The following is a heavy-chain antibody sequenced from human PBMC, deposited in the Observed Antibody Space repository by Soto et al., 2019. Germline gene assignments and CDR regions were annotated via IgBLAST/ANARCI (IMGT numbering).Heavy chain of an antibody. Sequence: RASVKVSCKASGYTFTSYAMHWVRQAPGQRLEWMGWINAGNGNTKYSQKFQGRVTITRDTSASTAYMELSSLRSEDTAVDYCATAIADDAFDIWGRGTMVTVSS. CDR3: ATAIADDAFDI. V-gene: IGHV1-3*01. J-gene: IGHJ3*02. D-gene: IGHD2-2*01. CDR2: INAGNGNT. CDR1: GYTFTSYA.